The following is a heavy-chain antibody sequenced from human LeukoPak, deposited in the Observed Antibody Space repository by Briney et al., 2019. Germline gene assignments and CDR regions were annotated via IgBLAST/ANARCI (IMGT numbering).Heavy chain of an antibody. CDR2: IIPIFGTA. CDR3: ARVCSGGSCYLRDAFDI. CDR1: GGTFSSYA. J-gene: IGHJ3*02. Sequence: SVKVSCKASGGTFSSYAISWVRQAPGQGLEWMGGIIPIFGTASYAQKFQGRVTITADESTSTAYMELSSLRSEDTAVYYCARVCSGGSCYLRDAFDIWGQGTMVTVSS. V-gene: IGHV1-69*13. D-gene: IGHD2-15*01.